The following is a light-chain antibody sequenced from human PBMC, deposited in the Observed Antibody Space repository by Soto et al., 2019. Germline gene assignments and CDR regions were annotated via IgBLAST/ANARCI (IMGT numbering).Light chain of an antibody. CDR2: DVS. V-gene: IGLV2-14*03. Sequence: QSVLTQPASVSGSPGQSITISCTGTNSDIGGYNYVSWYQHHPGKAPKLMIYDVSNRPSGVSNRFSGSKSANTDSLTISGLQAEDESDYYCSSYTSSGTPYVFGTGTKLTVL. J-gene: IGLJ1*01. CDR3: SSYTSSGTPYV. CDR1: NSDIGGYNY.